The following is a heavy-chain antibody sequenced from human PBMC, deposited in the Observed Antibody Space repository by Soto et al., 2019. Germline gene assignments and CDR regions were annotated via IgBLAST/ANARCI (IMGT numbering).Heavy chain of an antibody. J-gene: IGHJ4*02. CDR2: INPNSGDT. V-gene: IGHV1-2*04. CDR3: ATSRVSIAVAGETEYYFDY. Sequence: ASVKVSCKASGYTFTGYYMHWVRQAPGQGLEWMGWINPNSGDTNYAQKFQGWVTMTRDTSISTAYMDVSRLRSDDTAVYYCATSRVSIAVAGETEYYFDYWGQGTLVTVLL. D-gene: IGHD6-19*01. CDR1: GYTFTGYY.